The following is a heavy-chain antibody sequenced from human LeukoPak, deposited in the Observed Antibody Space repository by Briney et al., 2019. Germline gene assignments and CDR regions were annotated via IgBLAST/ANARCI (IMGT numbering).Heavy chain of an antibody. CDR2: INPNSGGT. J-gene: IGHJ5*02. Sequence: ASVKVSCKASGYIFTGYYIHWVRQAPGQGLKWMGWINPNSGGTNYAQKFQGRVTMTRDTSISTAYMELSRLRSDDAAVYYCATSLRSYDILTGYPRDWFDPWGQGTLVTVSS. CDR3: ATSLRSYDILTGYPRDWFDP. V-gene: IGHV1-2*02. CDR1: GYIFTGYY. D-gene: IGHD3-9*01.